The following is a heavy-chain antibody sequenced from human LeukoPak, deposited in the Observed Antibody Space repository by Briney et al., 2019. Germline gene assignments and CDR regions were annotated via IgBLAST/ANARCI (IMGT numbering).Heavy chain of an antibody. V-gene: IGHV3-73*01. J-gene: IGHJ6*04. CDR3: TRHGDYYGSGSYSRDV. Sequence: GGSLRLSCAASGFTFSGSAMHWVRPASGKGLEWVGRIRSKANSYATAYAASVKGRFTISRDDSKNTAYLQMNSLKTEDTAVYYCTRHGDYYGSGSYSRDVWGKGTTVTVSS. CDR1: GFTFSGSA. D-gene: IGHD3-10*01. CDR2: IRSKANSYAT.